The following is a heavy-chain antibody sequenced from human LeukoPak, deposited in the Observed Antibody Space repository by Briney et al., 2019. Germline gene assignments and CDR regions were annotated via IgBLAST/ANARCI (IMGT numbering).Heavy chain of an antibody. J-gene: IGHJ4*02. CDR3: ARDEGVPTNYRFDY. V-gene: IGHV3-23*01. D-gene: IGHD4-11*01. CDR2: VSGSGGST. Sequence: GGSLRLSCAASGFTFSSYAMSRVRQAPGKGLEWVSAVSGSGGSTYYADSVKGRFTISRDNARSSLYLQMNSLRAEDTAVYYCARDEGVPTNYRFDYWGQGTLVTVSS. CDR1: GFTFSSYA.